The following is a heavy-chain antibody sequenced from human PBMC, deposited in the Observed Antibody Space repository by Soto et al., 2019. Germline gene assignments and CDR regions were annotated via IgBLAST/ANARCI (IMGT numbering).Heavy chain of an antibody. J-gene: IGHJ4*02. CDR1: GFTVSSNY. Sequence: EVQLVESGGGLVQPGGSLRLSCAASGFTVSSNYMSWVRQAPGKGLEWVSVIYSGGSTYYADSVKGRFTISRDNSKNTLYLQMNSLGAEDTAVYYCAREGYDFWSGYYTGGYFDYWGQGTLVTVSS. D-gene: IGHD3-3*01. CDR3: AREGYDFWSGYYTGGYFDY. CDR2: IYSGGST. V-gene: IGHV3-66*01.